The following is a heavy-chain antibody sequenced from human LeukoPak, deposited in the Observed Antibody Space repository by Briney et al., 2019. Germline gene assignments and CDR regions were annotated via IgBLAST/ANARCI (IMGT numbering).Heavy chain of an antibody. Sequence: SETLSLTCTVSGGSISSYYWSWIRQPPGKGLEWIGYIYNSGSTNYNPSLKSRVTISVDTSKNRFSLKLSSVTAADTAVYYCARASRYCSGGSCYYDYYGMDVWGQGTTVTVSS. CDR1: GGSISSYY. J-gene: IGHJ6*02. CDR2: IYNSGST. CDR3: ARASRYCSGGSCYYDYYGMDV. V-gene: IGHV4-59*01. D-gene: IGHD2-15*01.